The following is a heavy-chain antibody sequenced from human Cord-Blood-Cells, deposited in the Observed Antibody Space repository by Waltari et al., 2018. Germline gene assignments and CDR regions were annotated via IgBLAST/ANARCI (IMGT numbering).Heavy chain of an antibody. J-gene: IGHJ4*02. Sequence: QVQLVQSGDEVKKPGSSVKVSCKASGGTFSSYAISWVRQAPGQGLEWMGGILPIFGTANYAQKFQGRVTITADKSTSTAYMELSSLRSEDTAVYYCARGGVEQQLLPFDYWGQGTLVTVSS. CDR1: GGTFSSYA. D-gene: IGHD6-13*01. V-gene: IGHV1-69*06. CDR2: ILPIFGTA. CDR3: ARGGVEQQLLPFDY.